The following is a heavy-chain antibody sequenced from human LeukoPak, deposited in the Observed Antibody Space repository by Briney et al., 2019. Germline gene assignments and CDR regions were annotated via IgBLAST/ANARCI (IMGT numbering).Heavy chain of an antibody. V-gene: IGHV3-23*01. J-gene: IGHJ6*03. CDR1: GFTFSSYA. Sequence: PGGSLRLSCAASGFTFSSYAMSWVRQAPGKGLEWVSAISGSGGSTYYADSVKGRFTISRDNSKNTLYLQMNSLRAEDTAVYYCAKDPKSYDILTGQYYYYYYMDVWGKGTTVTISS. CDR2: ISGSGGST. CDR3: AKDPKSYDILTGQYYYYYYMDV. D-gene: IGHD3-9*01.